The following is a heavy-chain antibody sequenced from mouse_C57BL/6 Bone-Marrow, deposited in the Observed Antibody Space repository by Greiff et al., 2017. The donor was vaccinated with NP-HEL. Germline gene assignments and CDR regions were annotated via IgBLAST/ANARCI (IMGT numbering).Heavy chain of an antibody. V-gene: IGHV5-4*01. CDR2: ISDGGSYT. J-gene: IGHJ3*01. CDR3: ARDGPEAY. Sequence: EVQLVESGGGLVKPGGSLKLSCAASGFTFSSYAMSWVRQTPEKRLEWVATISDGGSYTYYPDNVKGRFTISRDNAKNNLYLQMSHLKSEDTAMYYCARDGPEAYWGQGTLVTVSA. CDR1: GFTFSSYA.